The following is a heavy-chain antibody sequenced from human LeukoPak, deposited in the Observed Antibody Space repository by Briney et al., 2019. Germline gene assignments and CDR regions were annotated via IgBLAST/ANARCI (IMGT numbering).Heavy chain of an antibody. CDR3: AREDYYASGTYYKGWFDP. J-gene: IGHJ5*02. D-gene: IGHD3-10*01. Sequence: PSETLFLTCTVSGGSISSGDYYWSWIRQSPGKGLEWIGYIYHSGTTYYNPSLKSRVTISVDTSKNQFSLKLSSVTAADTAVYYCAREDYYASGTYYKGWFDPWGQGTLVTVSS. V-gene: IGHV4-30-4*08. CDR2: IYHSGTT. CDR1: GGSISSGDYY.